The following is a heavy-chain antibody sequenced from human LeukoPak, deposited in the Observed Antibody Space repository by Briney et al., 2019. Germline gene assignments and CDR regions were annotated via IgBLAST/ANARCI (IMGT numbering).Heavy chain of an antibody. CDR1: GFTFSNYA. D-gene: IGHD3-22*01. V-gene: IGHV3-23*01. CDR3: AKGSYYDSSGSFYFDY. J-gene: IGHJ4*02. CDR2: ISGSGDNT. Sequence: GGSLRLSCAASGFTFSNYAMSWVRQAPGKGLEWVSGISGSGDNTYYADSVKGRFTISRDNPKNTLYVQVNSLGTEDTAAYYCAKGSYYDSSGSFYFDYWGQGTLVTVSS.